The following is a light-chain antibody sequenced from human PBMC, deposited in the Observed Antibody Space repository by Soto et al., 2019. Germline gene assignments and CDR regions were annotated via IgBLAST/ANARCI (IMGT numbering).Light chain of an antibody. Sequence: EIVLTQSPATLSLSPGERATLSCRASQSVSTYLVWYQQKPGQAPRLLIYDASNRATGIPARFRGSGSGTDFTLSSSSLEPEDFAVYYCQQRSNWPLSFGGGTKVAIK. CDR1: QSVSTY. CDR2: DAS. J-gene: IGKJ4*01. CDR3: QQRSNWPLS. V-gene: IGKV3-11*01.